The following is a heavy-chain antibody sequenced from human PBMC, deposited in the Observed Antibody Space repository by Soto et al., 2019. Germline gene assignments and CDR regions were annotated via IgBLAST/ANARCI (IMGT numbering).Heavy chain of an antibody. J-gene: IGHJ4*02. Sequence: GSLRLSCSASGFTFSSYGMHWVRQAPGKGLEWVAVISYDGSNKYYADSVKGRFTISRDNSKNTLYLQMNSLRAEDTAVYYCAKEVAVVAAIGSLDYWGQGTLVTVSS. CDR2: ISYDGSNK. D-gene: IGHD2-15*01. CDR1: GFTFSSYG. V-gene: IGHV3-30*18. CDR3: AKEVAVVAAIGSLDY.